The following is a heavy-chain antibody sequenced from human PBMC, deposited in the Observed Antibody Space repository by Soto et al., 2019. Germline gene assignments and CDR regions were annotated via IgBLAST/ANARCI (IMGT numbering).Heavy chain of an antibody. Sequence: QVQLVQSGAEVKKPGSSVKVSCKASGGTFSSYAISWVRQAPGQGLEWMGGIIPIFGTANYAQKFQGRVTITADESTSTAYMELSSLRSEDTAVYYCARPPNVQRRGDDYYFAYWGQGTLVTVSS. CDR3: ARPPNVQRRGDDYYFAY. CDR2: IIPIFGTA. D-gene: IGHD4-17*01. J-gene: IGHJ4*02. CDR1: GGTFSSYA. V-gene: IGHV1-69*12.